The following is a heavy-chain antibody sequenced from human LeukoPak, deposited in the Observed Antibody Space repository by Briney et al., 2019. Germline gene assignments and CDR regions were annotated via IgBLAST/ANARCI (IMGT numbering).Heavy chain of an antibody. CDR3: ARALWGTLIVVALDN. CDR2: ITSSRNYI. Sequence: GGSLRLSCVASGFTFTDYTVHWVRQAPGKGLEWVASITSSRNYIFYGDSVKGRFTISRDNTADSLFLEMRSLRAEDTAVYYCARALWGTLIVVALDNWGQGTLVTVTS. V-gene: IGHV3-21*01. CDR1: GFTFTDYT. J-gene: IGHJ4*02. D-gene: IGHD3-22*01.